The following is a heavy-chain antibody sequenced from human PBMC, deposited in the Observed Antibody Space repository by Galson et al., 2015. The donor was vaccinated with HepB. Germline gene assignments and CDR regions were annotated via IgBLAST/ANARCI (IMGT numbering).Heavy chain of an antibody. CDR2: INPKSGGT. CDR3: ARGTHILVVVAANFDY. V-gene: IGHV1-2*06. CDR1: GYTFTDYY. J-gene: IGHJ4*02. Sequence: SVKVSCKASGYTFTDYYIHWVRQAPGQGLEWMGRINPKSGGTNFAQKFQGRVTMTRDTSISTAYMELSGLRSDDTAFYYCARGTHILVVVAANFDYWGQGTLVTVSS. D-gene: IGHD2-15*01.